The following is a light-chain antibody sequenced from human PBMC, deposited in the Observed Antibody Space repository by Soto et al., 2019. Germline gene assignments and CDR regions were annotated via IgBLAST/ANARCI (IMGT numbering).Light chain of an antibody. CDR1: QSVSSSY. J-gene: IGKJ2*01. CDR3: QKYGSSPYT. V-gene: IGKV3-20*01. CDR2: GAS. Sequence: EIVLTQSPGTLSLSPGERATLSCRASQSVSSSYLAWYQQKPGQAPRLLMYGASSRATGIPDRFSGGGSATDFTLTISRLEPEDFAVYYCQKYGSSPYTFGQGTKLESK.